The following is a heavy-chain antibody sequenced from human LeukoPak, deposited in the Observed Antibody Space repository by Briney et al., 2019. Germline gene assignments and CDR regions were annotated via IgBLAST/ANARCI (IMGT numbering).Heavy chain of an antibody. V-gene: IGHV4-39*07. J-gene: IGHJ4*02. CDR1: GGSISSNTYY. D-gene: IGHD2-2*01. CDR2: IYYSGST. Sequence: SETLSLTCTVSGGSISSNTYYWGWIRQPPGKGLECIGSIYYSGSTNYNPSLKSRVTTSVDTSKNQLSLKLSSVTAADTAVYYCARVIGYCSSTSCFGYFDYWGQGTLVTVSS. CDR3: ARVIGYCSSTSCFGYFDY.